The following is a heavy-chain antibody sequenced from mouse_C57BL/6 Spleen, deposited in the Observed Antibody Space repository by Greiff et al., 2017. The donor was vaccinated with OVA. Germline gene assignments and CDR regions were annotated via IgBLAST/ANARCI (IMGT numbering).Heavy chain of an antibody. Sequence: EVHLVESEGGLVQPGSSMKLSCTASGFTFSDYYMAWVRQVPEKGLEWVANINYDGSSTYYLDSLKSRFIISRDNAKNILYLQMSSLKSEDTATYYCARDVYDYWYFDVWGTGTTVTVSS. V-gene: IGHV5-16*01. CDR3: ARDVYDYWYFDV. J-gene: IGHJ1*03. CDR2: INYDGSST. D-gene: IGHD2-3*01. CDR1: GFTFSDYY.